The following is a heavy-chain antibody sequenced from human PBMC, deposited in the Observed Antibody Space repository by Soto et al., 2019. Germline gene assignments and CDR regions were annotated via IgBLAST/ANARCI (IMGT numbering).Heavy chain of an antibody. CDR1: GYTFTSYD. J-gene: IGHJ3*02. D-gene: IGHD6-19*01. CDR3: ARDGRSGWYEGGNLDAFDI. V-gene: IGHV1-8*01. Sequence: ASVKVSCKASGYTFTSYDINWVRQATGQGLEWMGWMNPNSGNTGYAQKFQGRVTMTRNTSISTAYMELSSLRSEDTAVYYCARDGRSGWYEGGNLDAFDIWGQGTMVTVSS. CDR2: MNPNSGNT.